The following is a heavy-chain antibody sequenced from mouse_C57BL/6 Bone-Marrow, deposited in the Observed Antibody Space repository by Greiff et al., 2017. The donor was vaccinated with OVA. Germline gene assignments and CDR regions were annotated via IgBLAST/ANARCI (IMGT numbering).Heavy chain of an antibody. Sequence: EVKLMESGGGLVKPGGSLKLSCAASGFTFCDYGMHWVRQAPEKGLEWVAYISSGSSTIYYADTVKGRFTISRDNAKNTLFLQMTSLRSEDTAMYYCALLLDYWGQGTSVTVSS. V-gene: IGHV5-17*01. J-gene: IGHJ4*01. CDR3: ALLLDY. D-gene: IGHD1-1*02. CDR1: GFTFCDYG. CDR2: ISSGSSTI.